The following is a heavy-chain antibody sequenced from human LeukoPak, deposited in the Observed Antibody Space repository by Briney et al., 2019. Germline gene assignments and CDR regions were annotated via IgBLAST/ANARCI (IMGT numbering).Heavy chain of an antibody. D-gene: IGHD3-22*01. CDR2: IYTSGST. CDR1: GGSISSYY. Sequence: SETLSLTCTVSGGSISSYYWSWIRQPPGKGLEWIGRIYTSGSTNYNPSLKSRVTMSVDTSKNQFSLKLSSVTAADTAVYYCARDRADYYDSSRGYNWFDYWGQGTLVTVSS. CDR3: ARDRADYYDSSRGYNWFDY. J-gene: IGHJ5*01. V-gene: IGHV4-4*07.